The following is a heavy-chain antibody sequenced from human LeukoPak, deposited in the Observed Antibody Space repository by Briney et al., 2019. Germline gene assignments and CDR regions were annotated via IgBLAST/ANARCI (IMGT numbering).Heavy chain of an antibody. CDR1: GFTFSSYV. V-gene: IGHV3-23*01. Sequence: PGGSLRLSCAASGFTFSSYVMNWVRQAPGKGLEWVSVISGGGSGTYYADSVRGRFTISRDNSKDTVYLQMNSLRAEDTAIYYCAKAVGSSGYFSRDAFDIWGQGTMVTVSS. CDR2: ISGGGSGT. J-gene: IGHJ3*02. CDR3: AKAVGSSGYFSRDAFDI. D-gene: IGHD3-22*01.